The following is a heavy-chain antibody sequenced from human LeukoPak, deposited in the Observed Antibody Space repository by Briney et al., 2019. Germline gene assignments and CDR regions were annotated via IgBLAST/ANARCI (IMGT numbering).Heavy chain of an antibody. D-gene: IGHD6-13*01. Sequence: GGSLRLSCAASGFTFSNAWMSWVRQAPGKGLEWVSSISSSSSYIYYADSVKGRFTISRDNAKNSLYLQMNSLRAEDTAVYYCARDGAAADITFDYWGQGTLVTVSS. J-gene: IGHJ4*02. CDR2: ISSSSSYI. CDR3: ARDGAAADITFDY. CDR1: GFTFSNAW. V-gene: IGHV3-21*01.